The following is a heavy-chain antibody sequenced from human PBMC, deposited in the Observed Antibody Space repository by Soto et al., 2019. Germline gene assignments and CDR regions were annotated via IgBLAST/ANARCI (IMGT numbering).Heavy chain of an antibody. V-gene: IGHV3-23*01. CDR3: AKQQGPGTPYYYAMDV. CDR2: LSGSGGST. Sequence: EVQLLEAGGGLVQPGGSKGLSGAASGYTFSSYAWTGAPQLPGKGLEWVSTLSGSGGSTYYAASGKRRSTISRDKSKDTLYLEMNSLRGEDTAVYFCAKQQGPGTPYYYAMDVWGQGTAVTVSS. J-gene: IGHJ6*02. CDR1: GYTFSSYA. D-gene: IGHD1-1*01.